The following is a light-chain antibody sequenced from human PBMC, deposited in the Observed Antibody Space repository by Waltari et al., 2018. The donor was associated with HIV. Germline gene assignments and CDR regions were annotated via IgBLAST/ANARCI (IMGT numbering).Light chain of an antibody. CDR3: QTWDTGIL. CDR1: SSNIGADYD. V-gene: IGLV1-40*01. Sequence: QSVLTQPPSVSGAPGQRVTISCTGGSSNIGADYDVHWYQQIPGTAPKLLISGNKNRPSGFPDRCSASKSGASASLAITGLQAEDEADYYCQTWDTGILFGGGTKLTVL. J-gene: IGLJ2*01. CDR2: GNK.